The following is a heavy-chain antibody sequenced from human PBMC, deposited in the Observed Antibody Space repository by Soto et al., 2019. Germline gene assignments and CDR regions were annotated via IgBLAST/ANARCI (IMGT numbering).Heavy chain of an antibody. CDR3: ARGSSGWYAQIYYYYGMDA. D-gene: IGHD6-19*01. Sequence: ASVKVSCKASGYTFTGYYIHWVRQAPGQGLEWMGWINPNSGGTNYAQKFQGRVTMTRDTSISTAYMELSRLRSDDTAVYYCARGSSGWYAQIYYYYGMDAWGKGTTV. V-gene: IGHV1-2*02. CDR2: INPNSGGT. J-gene: IGHJ6*04. CDR1: GYTFTGYY.